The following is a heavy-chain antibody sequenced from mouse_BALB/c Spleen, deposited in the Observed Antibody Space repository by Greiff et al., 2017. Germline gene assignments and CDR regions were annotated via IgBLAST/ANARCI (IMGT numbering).Heavy chain of an antibody. CDR2: IDPENGNT. Sequence: EVQLQQSGAELVRPGALVKLSCKASGFNIKDYYMHWVKQRPEQGLEWIGWIDPENGNTIYDPKFQGKASITADTSSNTAYLQLSSLTSEDTAVYYCARTFDGYYQVAYWGQGTLVTVSA. D-gene: IGHD2-3*01. V-gene: IGHV14-1*02. J-gene: IGHJ3*01. CDR1: GFNIKDYY. CDR3: ARTFDGYYQVAY.